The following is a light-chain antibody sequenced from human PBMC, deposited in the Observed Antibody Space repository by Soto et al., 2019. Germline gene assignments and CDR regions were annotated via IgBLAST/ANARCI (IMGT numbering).Light chain of an antibody. CDR1: QSISSW. CDR2: DAS. CDR3: QQYNSYL. Sequence: DIQMTQSPSTLSASVGDRVTITCRASQSISSWLAWYQQKPGKVPNLLIYDASSLHSGVPSRFSGSGSGTEFTLTISSLQADDFATYYCQQYNSYLFGQGTKVDIK. V-gene: IGKV1-5*01. J-gene: IGKJ1*01.